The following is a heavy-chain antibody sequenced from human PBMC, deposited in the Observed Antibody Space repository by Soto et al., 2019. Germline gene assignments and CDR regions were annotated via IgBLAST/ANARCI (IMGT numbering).Heavy chain of an antibody. CDR2: IIPIFGTA. D-gene: IGHD6-6*01. V-gene: IGHV1-69*01. Sequence: QVQLVQYGAEVKKPGSSVKVSCKASGGTFSSYAISWVRQAPGQGLEWMGGIIPIFGTANYAQKFQGRVTITADESTSTAYMELSSLRSEDTAVYYCAREEYSSSSYYYYYYGMDVWGQGTTVTVSS. J-gene: IGHJ6*02. CDR1: GGTFSSYA. CDR3: AREEYSSSSYYYYYYGMDV.